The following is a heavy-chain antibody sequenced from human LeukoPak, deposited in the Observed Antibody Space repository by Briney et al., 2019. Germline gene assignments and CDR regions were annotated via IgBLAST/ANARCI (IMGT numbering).Heavy chain of an antibody. CDR2: MNPNSGNT. V-gene: IGHV1-8*01. Sequence: GASVEVSCKASGYTSSSHDINWVRQATGQGLEWMGWMNPNSGNTGFAKNFQGRATITRDTSISTAYMELSSLRSEDTAVYYCARIVSFEVVTSPRAFDIWGQGTMVTVSS. D-gene: IGHD3-3*01. J-gene: IGHJ3*02. CDR3: ARIVSFEVVTSPRAFDI. CDR1: GYTSSSHD.